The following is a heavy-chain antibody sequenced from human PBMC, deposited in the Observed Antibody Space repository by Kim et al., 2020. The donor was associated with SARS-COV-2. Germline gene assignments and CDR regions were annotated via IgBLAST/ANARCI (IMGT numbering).Heavy chain of an antibody. CDR1: GGSISSGGYY. D-gene: IGHD3-22*01. J-gene: IGHJ4*02. CDR2: IYYSGST. Sequence: SETLSLTCTVSGGSISSGGYYWSWIRQHPGKGLEWIGYIYYSGSTYYNPSLKSRVTISVDTSKNPFSLKLSSVTAADTAVYYCAGAPGLGTMIVVVTHFGDWGQGTLVTVSS. V-gene: IGHV4-31*03. CDR3: AGAPGLGTMIVVVTHFGD.